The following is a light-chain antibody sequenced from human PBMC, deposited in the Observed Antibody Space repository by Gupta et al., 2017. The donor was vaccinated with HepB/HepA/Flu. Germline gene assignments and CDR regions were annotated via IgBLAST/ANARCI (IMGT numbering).Light chain of an antibody. V-gene: IGLV2-8*01. CDR1: SSDVGGYNY. J-gene: IGLJ2*01. Sequence: QSALTQPPSASGSPGHSVTFSCTGTSSDVGGYNYVSWYQQHPGKAPKLMIYEVSKRPSGVPDRFSGSKSGNTASLTVSGLQAEDEADYYCSSYAGSNNLVFGGGTKLTVL. CDR2: EVS. CDR3: SSYAGSNNLV.